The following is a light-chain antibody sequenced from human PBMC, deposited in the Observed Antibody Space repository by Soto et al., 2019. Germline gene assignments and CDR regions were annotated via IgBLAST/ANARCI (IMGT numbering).Light chain of an antibody. CDR1: NSDLGGYNY. Sequence: QSALTQPPSASGSPGQSVTISCTGTNSDLGGYNYVSWYQQHPGKAPNLMIYEVSERPSGVPDRFSGSKSGNTASLTVSGLQAEDEADYYCSSSAGSNNLVFGGGTKLTVL. CDR3: SSSAGSNNLV. J-gene: IGLJ3*02. CDR2: EVS. V-gene: IGLV2-8*01.